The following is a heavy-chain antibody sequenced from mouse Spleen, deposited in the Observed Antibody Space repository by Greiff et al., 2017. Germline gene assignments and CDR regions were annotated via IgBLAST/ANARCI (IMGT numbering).Heavy chain of an antibody. Sequence: VQLKQSGPELVKPGASVKISCKASGYTFTDYYMNWVKQSHGKSLEWIGDINPNNGGTSYNQKFKGKATLTVDKSSSTAYMELRSLTSEDSAVYYCARPSGDYFDYWGQGTTLPVSS. CDR1: GYTFTDYY. D-gene: IGHD3-1*01. J-gene: IGHJ2*01. CDR2: INPNNGGT. CDR3: ARPSGDYFDY. V-gene: IGHV1-26*01.